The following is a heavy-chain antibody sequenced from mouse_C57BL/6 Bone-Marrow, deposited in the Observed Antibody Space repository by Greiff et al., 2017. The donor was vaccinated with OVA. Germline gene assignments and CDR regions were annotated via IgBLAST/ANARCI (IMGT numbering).Heavy chain of an antibody. Sequence: VQLVESGAELARPGASVKLSCKASGYTFTSYGISWVKQRTGQGLEWIGEIYPRSGNTYYNEKFKGKATLTADKSSSTAYMELRSLTSEDSAVYFCARRGYSNYLDYWGQGTTLTVSS. J-gene: IGHJ2*01. CDR2: IYPRSGNT. V-gene: IGHV1-81*01. CDR3: ARRGYSNYLDY. CDR1: GYTFTSYG. D-gene: IGHD2-5*01.